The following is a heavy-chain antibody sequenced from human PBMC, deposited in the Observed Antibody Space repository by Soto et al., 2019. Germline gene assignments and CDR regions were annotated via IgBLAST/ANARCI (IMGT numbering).Heavy chain of an antibody. Sequence: PGESLKISCKGSGYSFTSYWIGWVRQMPGKGLEWMGIIYPGDSDTRYSPSFQGQVTISADKSISTAYLQWSSLKASDTAMYYCARQQACSSTSCYVARFTHTATTLMDGWGQGTTVTVSS. CDR2: IYPGDSDT. CDR3: ARQQACSSTSCYVARFTHTATTLMDG. J-gene: IGHJ6*02. V-gene: IGHV5-51*01. D-gene: IGHD2-2*01. CDR1: GYSFTSYW.